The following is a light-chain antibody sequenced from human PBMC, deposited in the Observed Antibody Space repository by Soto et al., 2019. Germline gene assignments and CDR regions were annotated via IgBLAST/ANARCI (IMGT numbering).Light chain of an antibody. J-gene: IGKJ2*01. CDR2: DAY. Sequence: EAVLTQSPATLSLSPGERATLSCRASQSVSSHLAWYQQRPGQAPRLLIYDAYNRATGIPGRFSGSGYGTDFTLTISSLEPEDFALYYCQQRSDGPAYTFGQGTRLDIK. V-gene: IGKV3-11*01. CDR3: QQRSDGPAYT. CDR1: QSVSSH.